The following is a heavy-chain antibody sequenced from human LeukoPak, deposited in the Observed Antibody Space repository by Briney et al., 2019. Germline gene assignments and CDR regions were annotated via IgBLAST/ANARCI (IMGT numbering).Heavy chain of an antibody. V-gene: IGHV3-7*01. J-gene: IGHJ6*03. CDR1: GFTFSSYW. CDR3: ARVLADYYYYMDV. Sequence: PGGSLRLSCAASGFTFSSYWMSWVRQAPGKGLEWVANIKQVGSEKYYVDSVKGRFTISRDNAKNSLYLQMNSLRAEDTAVYYCARVLADYYYYMDVWGKGTTVTVSS. D-gene: IGHD2-15*01. CDR2: IKQVGSEK.